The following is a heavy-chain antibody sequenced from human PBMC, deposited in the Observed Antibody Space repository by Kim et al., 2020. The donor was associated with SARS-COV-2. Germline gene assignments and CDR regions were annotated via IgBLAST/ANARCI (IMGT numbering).Heavy chain of an antibody. V-gene: IGHV4-34*01. CDR3: ARGRPYYYDSSGYCPY. J-gene: IGHJ4*02. Sequence: LKSRVTISVDTSKTQFSLKLSSVTAADTAVYYCARGRPYYYDSSGYCPYWGQGTLVTVSS. D-gene: IGHD3-22*01.